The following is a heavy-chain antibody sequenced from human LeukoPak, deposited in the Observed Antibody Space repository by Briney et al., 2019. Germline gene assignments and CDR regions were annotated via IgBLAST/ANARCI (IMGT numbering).Heavy chain of an antibody. V-gene: IGHV3-7*01. CDR1: GFTFSTAW. D-gene: IGHD1-26*01. J-gene: IGHJ4*02. CDR3: ARDHHPGALDY. CDR2: INQGGSVT. Sequence: QTGGSLRLSCAPSGFTFSTAWMTWVRQAPGKGLEWLGNINQGGSVTNYVDSVKGRFSISRDNAKNTMYLQMSSLRVEDTAVYYCARDHHPGALDYWGQGTLVTVSS.